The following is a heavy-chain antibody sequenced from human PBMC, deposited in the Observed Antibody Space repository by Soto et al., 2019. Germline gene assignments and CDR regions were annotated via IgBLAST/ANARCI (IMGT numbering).Heavy chain of an antibody. J-gene: IGHJ5*02. V-gene: IGHV4-34*01. CDR1: GGSFSGYY. Sequence: SETLSLTCAVYGGSFSGYYWSWIRQPPGKGLEWIGEINHSGSTNYNPSLKSRVTISVDTSKNQFSLKLSSVTAADTAVYYCASFGYCSGGSCYMGWFDPWGQGTLVTVSS. CDR2: INHSGST. CDR3: ASFGYCSGGSCYMGWFDP. D-gene: IGHD2-15*01.